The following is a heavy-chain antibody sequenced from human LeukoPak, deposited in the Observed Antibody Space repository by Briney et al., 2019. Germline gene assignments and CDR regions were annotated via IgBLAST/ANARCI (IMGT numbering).Heavy chain of an antibody. CDR2: IYYSGST. CDR3: ARHVDSYYGFQTGSDP. D-gene: IGHD3-10*01. J-gene: IGHJ5*02. CDR1: GGSISSYY. V-gene: IGHV4-59*08. Sequence: SETLSLTCTVSGGSISSYYWSWIRQPPGEGLEWIGYIYYSGSTNYNPSLKSRVTISVDTSKNQFSLKLSSVTAADTAVYYCARHVDSYYGFQTGSDPWGQGTLVTVSS.